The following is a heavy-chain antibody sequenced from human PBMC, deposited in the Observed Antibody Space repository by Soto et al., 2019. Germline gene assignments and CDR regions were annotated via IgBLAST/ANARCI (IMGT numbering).Heavy chain of an antibody. CDR2: IYWDDDK. V-gene: IGHV2-5*02. CDR3: AHRRVTVDFDY. D-gene: IGHD2-21*02. Sequence: QITLKESGPTLVKPTQTLTLTCTFSGFSLSASGVGVGWIRQPPGKALEWLALIYWDDDKRYSPSLKSRLTXTXGTSKHQVVLTMTNMDPVDTATYYCAHRRVTVDFDYWGQGTLVTVSS. CDR1: GFSLSASGVG. J-gene: IGHJ4*02.